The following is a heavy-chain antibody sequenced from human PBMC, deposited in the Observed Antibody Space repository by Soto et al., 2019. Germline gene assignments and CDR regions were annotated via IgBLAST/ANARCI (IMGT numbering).Heavy chain of an antibody. D-gene: IGHD1-26*01. CDR3: AKLAIVGATRLDY. V-gene: IGHV3-30*18. CDR1: GFTFSSYG. CDR2: ISYDGSNK. Sequence: GGSLRLSCAASGFTFSSYGMHWVRQAPGKGLEWVAVISYDGSNKYYADSVKGRFTISRDNSQNTLYLQMNSLRAEDTAVYYCAKLAIVGATRLDYWGQGTLVTVSS. J-gene: IGHJ4*02.